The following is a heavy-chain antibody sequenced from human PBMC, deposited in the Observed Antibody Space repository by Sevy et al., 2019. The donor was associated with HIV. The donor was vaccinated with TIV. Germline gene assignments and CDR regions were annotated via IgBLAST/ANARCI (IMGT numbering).Heavy chain of an antibody. V-gene: IGHV3-20*04. D-gene: IGHD2-21*02. Sequence: GGSLRLSCAASGFTFNDYDMSWVRQAPGKGLKWVSAINWNGAGTSYADSVKGRFTVSRDNAKNSLYLKMNTLRVEDTAFYYCAREKFCGGDCYYFDYWGQGILVTVSS. J-gene: IGHJ4*02. CDR1: GFTFNDYD. CDR2: INWNGAGT. CDR3: AREKFCGGDCYYFDY.